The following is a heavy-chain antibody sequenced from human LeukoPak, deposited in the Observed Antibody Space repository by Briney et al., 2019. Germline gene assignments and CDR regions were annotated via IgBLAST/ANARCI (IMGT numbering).Heavy chain of an antibody. CDR2: MNAGNGNT. Sequence: PLASVKVSCKASGYIFTDYAIHWLRQAPGQRPEWMGWMNAGNGNTKYSQKFQGRITLIRDTSAATAYMELSSLSHDDLAVYYCARGSGTSGSNRDFYYYYYMDVWGKGTTVTVSS. J-gene: IGHJ6*03. CDR3: ARGSGTSGSNRDFYYYYYMDV. CDR1: GYIFTDYA. V-gene: IGHV1-3*01. D-gene: IGHD2-15*01.